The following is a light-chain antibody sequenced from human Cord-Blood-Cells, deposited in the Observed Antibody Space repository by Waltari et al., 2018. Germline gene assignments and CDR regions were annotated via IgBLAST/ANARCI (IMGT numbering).Light chain of an antibody. Sequence: QSALTQPASVSGSPGQSITISCTGTSSDVGGYNYVSWYQQHPGKAPKLMIYDVSNRPSGVSNRCSGSKSGNTASLTISGLQAEDEADYYCSSYTSSSTLVFDGGTKLTVL. CDR2: DVS. V-gene: IGLV2-14*01. CDR1: SSDVGGYNY. CDR3: SSYTSSSTLV. J-gene: IGLJ3*02.